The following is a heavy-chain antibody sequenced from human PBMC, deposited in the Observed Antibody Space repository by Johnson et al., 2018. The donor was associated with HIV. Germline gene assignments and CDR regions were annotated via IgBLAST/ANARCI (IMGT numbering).Heavy chain of an antibody. D-gene: IGHD4-17*01. CDR2: IGTAGDT. V-gene: IGHV3-13*01. J-gene: IGHJ3*02. CDR3: AKDDYGDLWVGAFDI. CDR1: GFTFSSYD. Sequence: VQLVESGGGLVQPGGSLRLSCAASGFTFSSYDMHWVRQATGKGLEWVSAIGTAGDTYYPGSVKGRFTISRDNSKNTLYLQMNNLRAEDTAMYYCAKDDYGDLWVGAFDIWGQGTMVTVSS.